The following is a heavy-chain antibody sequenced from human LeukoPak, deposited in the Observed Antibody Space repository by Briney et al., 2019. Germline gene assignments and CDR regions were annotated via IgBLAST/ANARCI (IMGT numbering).Heavy chain of an antibody. CDR1: GFTFSSYS. V-gene: IGHV3-48*01. D-gene: IGHD3-10*01. J-gene: IGHJ4*02. CDR2: ISGSSSTI. Sequence: PGGSLRLSCAASGFTFSSYSMNWVRQAPGKGLEWVSYISGSSSTIYYADSVKGRFTISRDNAKNSLYLQMNSLRAEDTAVYYCARDQSYYGSGSYFTLFDYWGQGTLVTVSS. CDR3: ARDQSYYGSGSYFTLFDY.